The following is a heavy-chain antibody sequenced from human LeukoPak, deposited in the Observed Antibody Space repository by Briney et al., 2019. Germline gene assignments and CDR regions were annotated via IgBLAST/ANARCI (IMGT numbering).Heavy chain of an antibody. Sequence: PGGSLRLSCAASGFMFSIYEMNWVRQAPGKGVEWVSYIRSGGSPKYYADSVKGRFTISRDNSKNTLYLQMNSLRAEDTAVYYCAKDHPTYYYDSSGYRTGAFDIWGQGTMVTVTS. CDR1: GFMFSIYE. CDR2: IRSGGSPK. V-gene: IGHV3-48*03. CDR3: AKDHPTYYYDSSGYRTGAFDI. D-gene: IGHD3-22*01. J-gene: IGHJ3*02.